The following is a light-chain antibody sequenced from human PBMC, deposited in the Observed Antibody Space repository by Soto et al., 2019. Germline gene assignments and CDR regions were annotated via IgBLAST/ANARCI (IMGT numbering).Light chain of an antibody. Sequence: DIQMTQSPSSVSASVGDRVTITCRASKGISSWLAWYQQKPGKAPKLLIYAASSLQSGLPSRFSGSGSGTESTLTVSILQPEDFAAYYCQHANSFPLTFGGGTKVEIK. CDR2: AAS. CDR1: KGISSW. CDR3: QHANSFPLT. V-gene: IGKV1-12*01. J-gene: IGKJ4*01.